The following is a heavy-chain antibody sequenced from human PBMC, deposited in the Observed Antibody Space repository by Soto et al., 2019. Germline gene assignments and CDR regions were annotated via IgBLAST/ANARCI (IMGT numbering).Heavy chain of an antibody. V-gene: IGHV4-59*01. CDR3: VGGRGHDAFDI. CDR2: IYYSRSA. D-gene: IGHD3-10*01. Sequence: SETLSLTCTVSGGSISSYYWSWIRQPPGKGLEWIGYIYYSRSANYNPSLKSRVTISVDTSKNQFSLKLSSVTSADTAVYYCVGGRGHDAFDIWGQGTMVTVSS. CDR1: GGSISSYY. J-gene: IGHJ3*02.